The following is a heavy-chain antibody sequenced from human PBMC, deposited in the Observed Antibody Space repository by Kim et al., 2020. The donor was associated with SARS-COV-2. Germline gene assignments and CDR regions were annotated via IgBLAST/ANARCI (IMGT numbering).Heavy chain of an antibody. D-gene: IGHD1-7*01. J-gene: IGHJ6*02. V-gene: IGHV1-69*13. CDR3: AREKDRPELELSRWGYYGMDV. Sequence: SVKVSCKASGGTFSSYAISWVRQAPGQGLEWMGGIIPIFGTANYAQKFQGRVTITADESTSTAYMELSSLRSEDTAVYYCAREKDRPELELSRWGYYGMDVWGQGTTVTVSS. CDR2: IIPIFGTA. CDR1: GGTFSSYA.